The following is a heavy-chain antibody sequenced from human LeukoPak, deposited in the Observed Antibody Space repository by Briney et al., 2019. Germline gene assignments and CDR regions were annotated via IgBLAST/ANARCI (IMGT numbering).Heavy chain of an antibody. CDR3: ARAQYSSTLYYFDY. CDR1: GFTFSSYG. CDR2: IWYDGSNK. Sequence: PGRSLRLSCAASGFTFSSYGMHWVRQAPAKGLEGVAVIWYDGSNKYYADSVKGRFTISRDNSKNTLYLQMNSLRAEDTAVYYCARAQYSSTLYYFDYWGQGTLVTVSS. D-gene: IGHD6-13*01. V-gene: IGHV3-33*01. J-gene: IGHJ4*02.